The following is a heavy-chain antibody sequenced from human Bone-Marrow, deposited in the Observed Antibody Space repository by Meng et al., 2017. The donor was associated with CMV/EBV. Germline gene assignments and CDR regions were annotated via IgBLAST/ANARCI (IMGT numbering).Heavy chain of an antibody. J-gene: IGHJ4*02. CDR2: INPNSGGT. CDR3: ARDRRLRIGGYDSSGYYSGFFAY. CDR1: GYTFTGYY. V-gene: IGHV1-2*02. Sequence: ASVKVSCKASGYTFTGYYMHWVRQAPGQGLEWMGWINPNSGGTNYAQKFQGRVTMTRDTSISTAYMELSRLRSDDTAVYYCARDRRLRIGGYDSSGYYSGFFAYWGQGPRVTGSS. D-gene: IGHD3-22*01.